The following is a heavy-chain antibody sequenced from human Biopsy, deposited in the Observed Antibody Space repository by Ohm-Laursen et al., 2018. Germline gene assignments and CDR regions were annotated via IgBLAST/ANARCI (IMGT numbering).Heavy chain of an antibody. CDR2: IYFTGRT. CDR3: ASAGYNPDWNFDL. J-gene: IGHJ2*01. V-gene: IGHV4-59*12. CDR1: GGPIDSYY. Sequence: SGTLSLTCTVSGGPIDSYYWSWIRQPPGKAPEWIGYIYFTGRTSYNPSLKSRVTMSVNTSKKQFSLRLSSVTAADTAVYYCASAGYNPDWNFDLWGRGTLVTVSP. D-gene: IGHD5-24*01.